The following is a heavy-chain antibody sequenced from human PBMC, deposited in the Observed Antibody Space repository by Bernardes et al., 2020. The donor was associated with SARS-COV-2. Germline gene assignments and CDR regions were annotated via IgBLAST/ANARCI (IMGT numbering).Heavy chain of an antibody. CDR3: AKDFFWWQLDY. J-gene: IGHJ4*02. CDR2: IGSDGNT. D-gene: IGHD2-8*02. V-gene: IGHV3-23*01. CDR1: GFTLSSNA. Sequence: GGSLRLSCAASGFTLSSNAMTWVRQAPGKGLEWVSGIGSDGNTHYADSVRGRFTISRDNSKNMLYLQMNSLRGEDTAVYYCAKDFFWWQLDYWGQGALVTVS.